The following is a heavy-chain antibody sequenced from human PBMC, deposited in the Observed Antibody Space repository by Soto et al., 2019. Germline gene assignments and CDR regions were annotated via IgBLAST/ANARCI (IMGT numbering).Heavy chain of an antibody. V-gene: IGHV1-8*01. CDR2: MNPNSGNT. CDR3: ARKSPLSVRKMFHYYYGMDV. J-gene: IGHJ6*02. Sequence: QVQLVQSGAEVKKPGASVKVSCKASGYTFTSYDINWVRQATGQGLEWMGWMNPNSGNTGYAQKFQGRVTMTRNTAIRTAYMELSSLRSEDTAVYYCARKSPLSVRKMFHYYYGMDVWGQGTTVTVSS. D-gene: IGHD3-10*01. CDR1: GYTFTSYD.